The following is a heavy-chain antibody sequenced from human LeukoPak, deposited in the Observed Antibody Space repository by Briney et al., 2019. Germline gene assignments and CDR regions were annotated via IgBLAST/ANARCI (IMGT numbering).Heavy chain of an antibody. D-gene: IGHD3-22*01. V-gene: IGHV4-61*02. CDR3: ARASYSYDINGWVPFDY. CDR1: GNSISSGDNY. Sequence: SETLSLTCTVSGNSISSGDNYWSWIRQPAGKGLEWIGRIYTSGSTNYNPSLKSRVTISGDTSKNQFSLRLSSVTAAVTAVYYCARASYSYDINGWVPFDYWGQGTLVTVSS. J-gene: IGHJ4*02. CDR2: IYTSGST.